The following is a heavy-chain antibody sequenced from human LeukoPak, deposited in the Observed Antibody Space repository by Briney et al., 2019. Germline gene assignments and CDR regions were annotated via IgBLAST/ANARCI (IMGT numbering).Heavy chain of an antibody. D-gene: IGHD2-15*01. J-gene: IGHJ4*02. Sequence: SETLSLTYTVSGGSISNYYWSRIRQPAGKGLEWIGRIHTSGSSNCNPSLKSRVTMSVDTSKNQFSLKLTSVTAADTAVYYCARGSSGARFDYWGQGTLVTVSS. CDR3: ARGSSGARFDY. CDR1: GGSISNYY. V-gene: IGHV4-4*07. CDR2: IHTSGSS.